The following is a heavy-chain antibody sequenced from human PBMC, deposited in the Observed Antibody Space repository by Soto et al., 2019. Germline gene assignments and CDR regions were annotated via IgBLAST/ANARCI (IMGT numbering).Heavy chain of an antibody. V-gene: IGHV4-34*01. CDR2: INHSGSA. CDR3: ARSNREGLTGTTWLYYFDY. CDR1: GGSFSGYY. J-gene: IGHJ4*02. D-gene: IGHD1-20*01. Sequence: QVQLQQWGAGLLKPSETLSLTCAVYGGSFSGYYWSWIRQPPGKGLEWSGEINHSGSANYNPSLKSRVTISGDTSKNQFSLKLSSVTAADTAVYYCARSNREGLTGTTWLYYFDYWGQGTLVTVSS.